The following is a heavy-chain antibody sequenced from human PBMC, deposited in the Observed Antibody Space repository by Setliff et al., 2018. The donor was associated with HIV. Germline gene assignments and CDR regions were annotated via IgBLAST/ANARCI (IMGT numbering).Heavy chain of an antibody. CDR2: INHSGST. J-gene: IGHJ6*03. V-gene: IGHV4-34*01. CDR1: GGSFSGYY. Sequence: PSETLSLTCAVYGGSFSGYYWSWIRQPPGKGLEWTGEINHSGSTNYNPSLKSRVTISVDTSKNQFSLRLGSVTAADTAVYYCARGRDYYGSGSYFNGRANSYYFMDVWGKGTTVTVSS. D-gene: IGHD3-10*01. CDR3: ARGRDYYGSGSYFNGRANSYYFMDV.